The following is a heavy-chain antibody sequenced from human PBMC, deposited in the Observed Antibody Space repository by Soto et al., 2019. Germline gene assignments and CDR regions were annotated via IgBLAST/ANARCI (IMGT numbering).Heavy chain of an antibody. CDR2: IYHSGST. Sequence: SETLSLTCAVSGGSISSGGYSWSWIRQPPGKGLEWIGYIYHSGSTYYNPSLKSRVTISVDRSKNQFSLKLSSVTAADTAVYYCARVVISPGVYYFDYWGQGTLVTVPQ. D-gene: IGHD3-10*01. V-gene: IGHV4-30-2*01. J-gene: IGHJ4*02. CDR1: GGSISSGGYS. CDR3: ARVVISPGVYYFDY.